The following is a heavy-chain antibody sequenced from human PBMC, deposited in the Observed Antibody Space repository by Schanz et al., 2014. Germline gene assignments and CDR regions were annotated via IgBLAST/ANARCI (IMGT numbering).Heavy chain of an antibody. CDR3: ARRVVPATMGLYFDL. J-gene: IGHJ4*02. CDR2: IYSSGIA. Sequence: QVQLQESGPGLVKPSETLSLTCSVSGGSISNYYWNWIRQPPGKGLEWIAFIYSSGIANYNPSLESGVTISGQTPKTQFPLRLPSVTAADTATYYCARRVVPATMGLYFDLWGQGTLVTVSS. D-gene: IGHD2-21*01. V-gene: IGHV4-59*08. CDR1: GGSISNYY.